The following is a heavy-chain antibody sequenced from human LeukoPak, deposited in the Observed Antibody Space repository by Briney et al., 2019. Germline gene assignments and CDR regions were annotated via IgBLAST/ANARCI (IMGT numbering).Heavy chain of an antibody. CDR3: SGGSRFVDY. D-gene: IGHD3-10*01. V-gene: IGHV3-7*04. J-gene: IGHJ4*02. Sequence: GGSLRLSCAGSGFIFSNYWMTWVRQAPGKGLEWVANIKEDGSEKYYVDSVKGRFTISRDNAKNSLFLQMNSLRAEDTAVYYCSGGSRFVDYWGQGTLVTVSS. CDR1: GFIFSNYW. CDR2: IKEDGSEK.